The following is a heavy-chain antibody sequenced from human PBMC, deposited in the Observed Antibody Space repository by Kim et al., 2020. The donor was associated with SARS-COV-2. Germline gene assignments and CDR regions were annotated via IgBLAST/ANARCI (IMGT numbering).Heavy chain of an antibody. J-gene: IGHJ4*02. V-gene: IGHV7-4-1*02. CDR3: ARDPAVDSSGLMDPFDY. CDR1: GYTFTSYA. Sequence: ASVKVSCKASGYTFTSYAMNWVRQAPGQGLEWMGWINTNTGNPTYAQGFTGRFVFSLDTSVSTAYLQISSLKAEDTAVYYCARDPAVDSSGLMDPFDYWGQGTLVTVSS. CDR2: INTNTGNP. D-gene: IGHD3-22*01.